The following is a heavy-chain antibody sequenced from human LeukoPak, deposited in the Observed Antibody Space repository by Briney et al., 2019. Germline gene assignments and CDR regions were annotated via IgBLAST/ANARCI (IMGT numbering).Heavy chain of an antibody. CDR2: INSDGSST. CDR3: ASLDY. CDR1: GFTFSGYW. J-gene: IGHJ4*02. V-gene: IGHV3-74*01. Sequence: PGGSLRLSCAASGFTFSGYWVHWVRQAPGKGLVWVSSINSDGSSTSYADSVKGRFTISRDNAKSTLYLQMNTLRAEDTAVYYCASLDYWGQGTPVTVSS.